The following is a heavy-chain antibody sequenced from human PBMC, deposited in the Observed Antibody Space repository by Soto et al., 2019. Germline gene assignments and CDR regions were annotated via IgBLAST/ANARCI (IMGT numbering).Heavy chain of an antibody. V-gene: IGHV3-30*18. CDR1: GFTFSSYG. D-gene: IGHD1-26*01. Sequence: GGSLRLSCAASGFTFSSYGMHWVRQAPGKGLEWVAVISYDGSNKYYADSVKGRFTISRDNSKNTLYLQMNSLRAEDTAVYYCAKDARIVGATNFDYWGQGTLVTVSS. CDR2: ISYDGSNK. J-gene: IGHJ4*02. CDR3: AKDARIVGATNFDY.